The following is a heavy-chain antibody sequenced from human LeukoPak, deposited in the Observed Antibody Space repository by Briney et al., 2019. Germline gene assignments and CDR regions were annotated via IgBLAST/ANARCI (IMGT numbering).Heavy chain of an antibody. Sequence: PGRSLRLSCAASGFTFDDYAMHWVRQAPGKGLEWVSGISGSGGSTYYADSVKGRFTISRDNSRNTLYLQMNSLRAEDTAVYYCAKRSGVVVVPAAGEDYYYMDVWGKGTTVTVSS. CDR1: GFTFDDYA. V-gene: IGHV3-23*01. CDR3: AKRSGVVVVPAAGEDYYYMDV. D-gene: IGHD2-2*01. CDR2: ISGSGGST. J-gene: IGHJ6*03.